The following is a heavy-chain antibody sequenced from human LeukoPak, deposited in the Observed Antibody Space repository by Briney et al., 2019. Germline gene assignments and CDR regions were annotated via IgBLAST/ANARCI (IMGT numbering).Heavy chain of an antibody. CDR2: IIPIFGTA. CDR3: AVSEKVVPAAKGGFDY. CDR1: GGTFSSYA. V-gene: IGHV1-69*05. D-gene: IGHD2-2*01. Sequence: SVKVSCKASGGTFSSYAISWVRQAPGQGLEWMGGIIPIFGTANYAQRFQGRVTITTDESTSTAYMELSSLRSEDTAVYYCAVSEKVVPAAKGGFDYWGQGTLVTVSS. J-gene: IGHJ4*02.